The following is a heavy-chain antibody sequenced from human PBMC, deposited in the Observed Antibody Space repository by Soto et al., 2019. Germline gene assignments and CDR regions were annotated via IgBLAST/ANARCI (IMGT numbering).Heavy chain of an antibody. Sequence: GGSLRLSCAASGFTFSSYSMNGVRQAPGKGLEWVSSISSSSSYIYYADSVKGRFTISRDNAKNSLYLQMNSLRAEDTAVYYCARVYSNHPNYYYYYGMDVWGQGTTVTVSS. D-gene: IGHD4-4*01. J-gene: IGHJ6*02. CDR1: GFTFSSYS. CDR3: ARVYSNHPNYYYYYGMDV. CDR2: ISSSSSYI. V-gene: IGHV3-21*04.